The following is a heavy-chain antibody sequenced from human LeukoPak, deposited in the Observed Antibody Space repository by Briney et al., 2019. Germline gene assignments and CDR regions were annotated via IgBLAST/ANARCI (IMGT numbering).Heavy chain of an antibody. J-gene: IGHJ4*02. CDR1: GGTFSSYA. CDR3: ARGRHKTTYENTVTTGHFDY. V-gene: IGHV1-69*04. Sequence: SVKVSCKASGGTFSSYAISWVRQAPGQGLEWMGRIIPILGIANYAQKFQGRVTMTRDTSTSTVYMELSSLRSEDTAVYYCARGRHKTTYENTVTTGHFDYWGQGTLVTVSS. CDR2: IIPILGIA. D-gene: IGHD4-11*01.